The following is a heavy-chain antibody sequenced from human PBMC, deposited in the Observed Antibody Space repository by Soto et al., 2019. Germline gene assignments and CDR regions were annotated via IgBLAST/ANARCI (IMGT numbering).Heavy chain of an antibody. CDR2: INPNSGGT. D-gene: IGHD5-12*01. Sequence: QVQLVQSGAEVKKPGASVKVSCKASGYTFTGYYMHWVRQAPGQGLEWMGWINPNSGGTNYAQKFQGWVTITRDTSISTAYMELSRMRSDDTAVYYCAGGKGRDGYNYTFGYWGQGSLVTVSS. J-gene: IGHJ4*02. V-gene: IGHV1-2*04. CDR1: GYTFTGYY. CDR3: AGGKGRDGYNYTFGY.